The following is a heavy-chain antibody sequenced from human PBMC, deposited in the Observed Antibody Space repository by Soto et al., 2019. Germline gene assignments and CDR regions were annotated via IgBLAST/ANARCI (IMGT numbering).Heavy chain of an antibody. CDR1: GFTVSSNY. J-gene: IGHJ6*02. CDR2: IKQDGSEK. Sequence: GGSLRLSCVASGFTVSSNYMNWVRQAPGKGLEWVANIKQDGSEKYYVDSVKGRFTISRDNAKNSLYLQMNSLRAEDTAVYYCGRSMDVWGQGTTVTVSS. CDR3: GRSMDV. V-gene: IGHV3-7*01.